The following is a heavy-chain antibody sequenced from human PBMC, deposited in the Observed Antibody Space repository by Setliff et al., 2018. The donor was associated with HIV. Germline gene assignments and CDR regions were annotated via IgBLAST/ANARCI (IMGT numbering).Heavy chain of an antibody. Sequence: PSETLSLTCTVSGGSISSSSYYWGWIRQPPGKGLEWIGSIYYSGSTYYNPSFKSRVTISVDTSKNQFSLKLSSVTAADTAVYYCARDLYSSGWYGLYYYGMDVWGQGTTVTVSS. CDR2: IYYSGST. CDR3: ARDLYSSGWYGLYYYGMDV. J-gene: IGHJ6*02. D-gene: IGHD6-19*01. V-gene: IGHV4-39*07. CDR1: GGSISSSSYY.